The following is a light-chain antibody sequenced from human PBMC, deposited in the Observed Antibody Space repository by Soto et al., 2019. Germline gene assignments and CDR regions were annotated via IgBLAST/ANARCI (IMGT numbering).Light chain of an antibody. CDR2: DDN. J-gene: IGLJ1*01. CDR1: SSNIGGNS. CDR3: GSWDSSLSAYV. Sequence: QSLLTQPPSVSAAPGQKFTIPCSGSSSNIGGNSVSWYQQLPGTAPKLLIYDDNKRPSGIPDRFSGSKSGTSATLGITGFQTGDEADYYCGSWDSSLSAYVFGTGTKVTVL. V-gene: IGLV1-51*01.